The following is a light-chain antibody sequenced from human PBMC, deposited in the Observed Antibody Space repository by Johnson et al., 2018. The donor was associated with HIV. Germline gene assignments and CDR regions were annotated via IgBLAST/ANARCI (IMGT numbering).Light chain of an antibody. V-gene: IGLV1-51*02. CDR3: GTWDSSLSAHYV. CDR2: ENN. CDR1: SSNIANNY. Sequence: QSVLTQPPSVSAAPGQKVTISCSGSSSNIANNYVSWYQQFPGTAPKLLIYENNKRPSGIPDRFSGSKSGTSATLGITGLQTGDEADYYCGTWDSSLSAHYVFGTVPKITVL. J-gene: IGLJ1*01.